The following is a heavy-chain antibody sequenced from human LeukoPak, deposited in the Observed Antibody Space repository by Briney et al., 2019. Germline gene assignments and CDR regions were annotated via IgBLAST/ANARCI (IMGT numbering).Heavy chain of an antibody. CDR3: ARSIVVVTAMDVFDM. V-gene: IGHV5-51*01. J-gene: IGHJ3*02. CDR1: GYNFPSYW. Sequence: GESLEISYKGSGYNFPSYWIGWVRQMPGQGLEWMGIIYPGDSHTRYSPSFQGQVTISVDKSISTAYLQWSSLKAPDTAIYYCARSIVVVTAMDVFDMWGQGTMVTVSS. D-gene: IGHD2-21*02. CDR2: IYPGDSHT.